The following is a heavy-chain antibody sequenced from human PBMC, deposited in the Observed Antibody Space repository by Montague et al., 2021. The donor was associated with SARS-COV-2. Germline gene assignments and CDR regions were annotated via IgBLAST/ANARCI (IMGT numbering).Heavy chain of an antibody. Sequence: CAISGDSVAGNRAAWDGNRHAPSRGLYLLCRPYYRYKWYNDYAVSVKSRITINPDTSKNQFSLQLNSVTAEDTAVYYCARELRRIIMIVDIRGFDYWGQGTLVTVSS. D-gene: IGHD3-22*01. CDR2: PYYRYKWYN. CDR3: ARELRRIIMIVDIRGFDY. V-gene: IGHV6-1*01. CDR1: GDSVAGNRAA. J-gene: IGHJ4*02.